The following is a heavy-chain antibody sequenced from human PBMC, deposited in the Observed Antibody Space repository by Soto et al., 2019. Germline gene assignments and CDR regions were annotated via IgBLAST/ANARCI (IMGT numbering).Heavy chain of an antibody. V-gene: IGHV1-3*01. CDR2: INAGNGNR. J-gene: IGHJ4*02. CDR3: ARAAYYYDSSGYYPGDY. D-gene: IGHD3-22*01. CDR1: GYTFSSYA. Sequence: ASVKVSCKASGYTFSSYAMHWVRQAPGQRLEWMGWINAGNGNRKYSQKFQGRVTITRDTSASTAYMELSSLRSEDTAVYYCARAAYYYDSSGYYPGDYWGQGSLVTVSS.